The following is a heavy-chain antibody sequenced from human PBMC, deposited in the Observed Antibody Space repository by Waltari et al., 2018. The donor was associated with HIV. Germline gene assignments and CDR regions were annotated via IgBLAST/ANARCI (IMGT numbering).Heavy chain of an antibody. J-gene: IGHJ2*01. CDR3: ALGLSYVDGKPLPWYLDV. CDR2: MGTTPTAR. D-gene: IGHD3-16*01. Sequence: EEQLLQSGEKYIQPGGSLRLSCVASGFSLSSYSVNWIRQAPGKGLEWVSYMGTTPTARSYADPLRARFTVFTDKAKQSVYRQISNLQDEDSAIYFCALGLSYVDGKPLPWYLDVWGRGSRVTVTS. V-gene: IGHV3-48*02. CDR1: GFSLSSYS.